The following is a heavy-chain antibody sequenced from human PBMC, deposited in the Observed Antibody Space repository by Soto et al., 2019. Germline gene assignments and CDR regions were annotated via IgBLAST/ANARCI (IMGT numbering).Heavy chain of an antibody. CDR2: IYYSGST. CDR1: GGSISSYY. V-gene: IGHV4-59*01. J-gene: IGHJ5*02. Sequence: SETLSLTCTVSGGSISSYYWSWIRQPPGKGLEWIGYIYYSGSTNYNPSLKSRVTISVDTSKNQFSLKLSSVTAADTAVYYCARDGLTAQYCSSTSCYGGWFDPWGQGTLVTVSS. CDR3: ARDGLTAQYCSSTSCYGGWFDP. D-gene: IGHD2-2*01.